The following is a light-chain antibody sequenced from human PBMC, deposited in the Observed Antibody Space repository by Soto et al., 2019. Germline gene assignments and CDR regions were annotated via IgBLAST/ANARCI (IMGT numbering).Light chain of an antibody. V-gene: IGLV1-44*01. CDR3: AAWDDRLNGVV. CDR2: SYN. J-gene: IGLJ2*01. Sequence: QSVLTQPPSASGTPGQRVTISCSGSSSNIGSNNVNWYQQVPRTSPKLLIYSYNERPSGVTDRFSGSKSGTSASLAISGLQSEDEADYYCAAWDDRLNGVVFGGGTKLTVL. CDR1: SSNIGSNN.